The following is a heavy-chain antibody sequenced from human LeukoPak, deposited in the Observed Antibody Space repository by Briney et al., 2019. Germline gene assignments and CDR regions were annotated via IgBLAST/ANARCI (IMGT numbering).Heavy chain of an antibody. CDR1: GFTFSSYS. CDR2: ISSSSSYI. V-gene: IGHV3-21*01. J-gene: IGHJ4*02. Sequence: TGGSLRLSCAASGFTFSSYSMNWVRQAPGKGLEWVSFISSSSSYIYYADSVKGRFTISRDNAKNSLYLQMNSLRAEDTAVYYCARARNYDILTGYYGGRGGFDYWGQGILVTVSS. CDR3: ARARNYDILTGYYGGRGGFDY. D-gene: IGHD3-9*01.